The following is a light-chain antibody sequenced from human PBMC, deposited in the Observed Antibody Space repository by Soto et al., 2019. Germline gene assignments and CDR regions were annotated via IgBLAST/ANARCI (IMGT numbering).Light chain of an antibody. CDR1: QGISNY. Sequence: DIQMTQSPSSLSASVGDRVTITCRASQGISNYLAWYQQKPGKVPKLLIYAASTLQLGVPSRFSGSGSGTDFTLTISSLHPEDVATYYCQKYNSAPSITFVPGTKVDIK. V-gene: IGKV1-27*01. CDR3: QKYNSAPSIT. CDR2: AAS. J-gene: IGKJ3*01.